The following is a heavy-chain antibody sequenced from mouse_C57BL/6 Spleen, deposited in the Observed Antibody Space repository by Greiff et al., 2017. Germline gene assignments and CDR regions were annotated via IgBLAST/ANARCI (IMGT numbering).Heavy chain of an antibody. CDR1: GFTFSDYG. V-gene: IGHV5-17*01. CDR3: AREGLRRDYYAMDY. CDR2: ISSGSSTI. D-gene: IGHD2-2*01. Sequence: EVMLVESGGGLVKPGGSLKLSCAASGFTFSDYGMHWVRQAPEKGLEWVAYISSGSSTIYYADTVKGRVPISRDNAKNTLFLQMTSLRSEDTAMYYCAREGLRRDYYAMDYWGQGTSVTVSS. J-gene: IGHJ4*01.